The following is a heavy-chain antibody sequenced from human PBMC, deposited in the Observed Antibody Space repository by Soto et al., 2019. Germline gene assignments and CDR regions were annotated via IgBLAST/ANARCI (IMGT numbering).Heavy chain of an antibody. CDR1: GGSISSSSYY. D-gene: IGHD6-13*01. J-gene: IGHJ6*02. Sequence: PSETLSLTCSVSGGSISSSSYYWGWIRQPPGKGLEWIGSIYYSGSTYYNPSLKSRVTISVDTSKNQFSLKLSSVTAADTAVYYRARLAAAGTNQYYYYGMYVWGQGTTVTVSS. CDR2: IYYSGST. CDR3: ARLAAAGTNQYYYYGMYV. V-gene: IGHV4-39*01.